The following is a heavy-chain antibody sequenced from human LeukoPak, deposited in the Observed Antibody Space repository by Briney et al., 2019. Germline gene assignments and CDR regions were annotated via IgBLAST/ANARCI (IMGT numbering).Heavy chain of an antibody. Sequence: PSETLSLTCTVSGDSFGSDNYYWSWIRQLPGKGLEWIDYIYHNGGNKYNPSLRSRVTMSVDTSKNHVSLKLGSVTAADTAVYYCARDRRGYYDSSGYFDRWGQGTLVTVSS. CDR2: IYHNGGN. V-gene: IGHV4-61*03. CDR1: GDSFGSDNYY. CDR3: ARDRRGYYDSSGYFDR. D-gene: IGHD3-22*01. J-gene: IGHJ4*02.